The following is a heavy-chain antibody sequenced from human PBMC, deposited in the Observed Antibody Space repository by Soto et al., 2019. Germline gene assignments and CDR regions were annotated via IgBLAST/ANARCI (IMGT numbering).Heavy chain of an antibody. CDR1: GFTFSSYA. J-gene: IGHJ6*02. CDR3: VKVGVRRGRGPGGVFYYGMDV. CDR2: ISSNGGST. V-gene: IGHV3-64D*08. D-gene: IGHD2-8*02. Sequence: GGSLRLSCSASGFTFSSYAMHWVRQAPGKGLEYVSAISSNGGSTYYADSVKGRFTISRDNSKNTLYLQMSSLRAEDTAVYYCVKVGVRRGRGPGGVFYYGMDVWGQGTTVTVSS.